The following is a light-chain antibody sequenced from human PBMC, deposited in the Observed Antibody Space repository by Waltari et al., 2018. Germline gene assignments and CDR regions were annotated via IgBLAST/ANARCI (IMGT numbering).Light chain of an antibody. V-gene: IGLV5-45*02. Sequence: QAVLTQPSSLSASPGASASLTCTLRSGINVGTYRIYWYQQKPGSPPQYLLRYTSDSDKQQGFGVACRFSGSKDASAIAGIFLISGLQSEDEADYYCMIWHNSAWVFGGGTKLTVL. CDR3: MIWHNSAWV. CDR2: YTSDSDK. CDR1: SGINVGTYR. J-gene: IGLJ3*02.